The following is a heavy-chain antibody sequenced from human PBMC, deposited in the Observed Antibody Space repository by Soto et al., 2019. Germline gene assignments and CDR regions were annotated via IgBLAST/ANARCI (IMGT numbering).Heavy chain of an antibody. CDR1: GFTFSSYA. CDR2: ISGSGGST. V-gene: IGHV3-23*01. D-gene: IGHD3-3*01. J-gene: IGHJ5*02. Sequence: PGGSLRLSCAASGFTFSSYAMSWVRQAPGKGLEWVSAISGSGGSTYYADSVKGRFTISRDNSKNTLYLQMNSLRAEDTAVYYCAKDYQYYDFWSGYSDHTLSWFDPWGQGTLVTVSS. CDR3: AKDYQYYDFWSGYSDHTLSWFDP.